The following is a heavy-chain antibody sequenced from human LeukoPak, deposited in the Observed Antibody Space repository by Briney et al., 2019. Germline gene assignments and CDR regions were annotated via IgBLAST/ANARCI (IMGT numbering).Heavy chain of an antibody. Sequence: GGSLRLSCAASGFTFSSYEMNWVRQAPGKGLEWVSYISSSGSTIYYADSVKGRFTISRDNAKNSLYLQMNSLRAEDTAVYYCARDPLPYYGILTGYYSQPHYFDYWGQGTLVTVSS. V-gene: IGHV3-48*03. CDR2: ISSSGSTI. CDR3: ARDPLPYYGILTGYYSQPHYFDY. D-gene: IGHD3-9*01. J-gene: IGHJ4*02. CDR1: GFTFSSYE.